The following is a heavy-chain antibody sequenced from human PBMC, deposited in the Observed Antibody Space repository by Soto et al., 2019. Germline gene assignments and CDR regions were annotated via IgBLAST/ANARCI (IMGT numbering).Heavy chain of an antibody. D-gene: IGHD2-21*01. V-gene: IGHV1-69*01. CDR1: GDTSTTYV. CDR2: INPMSRTA. Sequence: VQLVQSGAEVKKPGSSVRVSCKASGDTSTTYVISWVRQAPGQGLEWMGGINPMSRTAKYAPKFNGRVTISADEATRTAYLDLASLKYEDTAVYFCARGTYCGSNCFFAREYWGRGTLVTVSS. CDR3: ARGTYCGSNCFFAREY. J-gene: IGHJ4*02.